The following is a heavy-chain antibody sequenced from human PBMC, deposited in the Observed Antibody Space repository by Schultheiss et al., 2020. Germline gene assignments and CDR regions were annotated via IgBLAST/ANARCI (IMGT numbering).Heavy chain of an antibody. CDR1: GGSISSGGYY. J-gene: IGHJ4*02. D-gene: IGHD6-13*01. Sequence: SEALSLTCTVSGGSISSGGYYWSWIRQHPGKGLEWIGEINHSGSTNYNPSLKSRVTISVDTSKNQFSLKLSSVTAADTAVYYCARGIGNSAGTNFDSWGQGSLVTVSS. CDR2: INHSGST. V-gene: IGHV4-61*08. CDR3: ARGIGNSAGTNFDS.